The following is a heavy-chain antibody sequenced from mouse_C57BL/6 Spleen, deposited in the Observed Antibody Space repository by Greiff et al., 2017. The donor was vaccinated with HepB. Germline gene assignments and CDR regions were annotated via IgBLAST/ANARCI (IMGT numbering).Heavy chain of an antibody. V-gene: IGHV1-18*01. CDR3: ARQRLTGTWYFDV. Sequence: VQLQQSGPELVKPGASVKIPCKASGYTFTDYNMDWVKQSHGKSLEWIGDINPNNGGTIYNQKFKGKATLTVDKSSSTAYMELRSLTSEDTAVYYCARQRLTGTWYFDVWGTGTTVTVSS. J-gene: IGHJ1*03. CDR2: INPNNGGT. D-gene: IGHD4-1*01. CDR1: GYTFTDYN.